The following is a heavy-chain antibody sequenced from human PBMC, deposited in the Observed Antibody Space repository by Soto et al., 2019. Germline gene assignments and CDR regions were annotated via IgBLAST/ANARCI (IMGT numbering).Heavy chain of an antibody. CDR1: GFTFSSKW. J-gene: IGHJ6*04. CDR2: IDSDGSYT. CDR3: ARDPQHRNDVWSGYFMGSAHEYMDV. Sequence: GGSLRLSCAASGFTFSSKWLHWVRQAPGKGLLWVSRIDSDGSYTTYADSVKGRFTISRDNANNMLYLQMNSLRAEDTAVYYCARDPQHRNDVWSGYFMGSAHEYMDVWGKGTTVTVSS. D-gene: IGHD3-3*01. V-gene: IGHV3-74*01.